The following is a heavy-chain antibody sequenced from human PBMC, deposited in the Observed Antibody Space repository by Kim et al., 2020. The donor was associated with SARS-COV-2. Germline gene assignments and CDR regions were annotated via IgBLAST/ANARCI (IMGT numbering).Heavy chain of an antibody. CDR1: GGSFSGYY. Sequence: SETLSLTCALNGGSFSGYYWSWLRQPPGKGPEWIGDINHSGSTNYNPALKSRLTISVDTSKNHFSLKLSSVTAADTAVYYCARGRSTYCSRSGCYGPTLDYWGQGTLVAVSS. D-gene: IGHD2-15*01. CDR3: ARGRSTYCSRSGCYGPTLDY. J-gene: IGHJ4*02. V-gene: IGHV4-34*01. CDR2: INHSGST.